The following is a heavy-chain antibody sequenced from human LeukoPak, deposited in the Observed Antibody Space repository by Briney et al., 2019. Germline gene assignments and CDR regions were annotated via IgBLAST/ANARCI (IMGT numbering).Heavy chain of an antibody. CDR2: INHSGST. Sequence: KTSETLSLTCAVYGGSFSGYYWSWIRQPPGKGLEWIGEINHSGSTNYNPSLKSRVTISVDTSKNQFSLKLSSVTAADTAVYYCARDRPNDYGDKGWFDPWGQGTLVTVSS. D-gene: IGHD4-17*01. CDR3: ARDRPNDYGDKGWFDP. CDR1: GGSFSGYY. V-gene: IGHV4-34*01. J-gene: IGHJ5*02.